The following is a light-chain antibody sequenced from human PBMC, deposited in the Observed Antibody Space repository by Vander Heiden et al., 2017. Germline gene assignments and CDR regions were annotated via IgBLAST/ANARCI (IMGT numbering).Light chain of an antibody. V-gene: IGKV3-11*01. J-gene: IGKJ3*01. CDR2: DAS. CDR1: QSVSSY. CDR3: QQRSNWLFT. Sequence: EIVLTQSPPTLPSSPGERATLSCRAGQSVSSYLAWYQQKPGQAPRLLIYDASNRATGIPARFSGSGSGTDFTLTISSLEPEDLAVYYCQQRSNWLFTFGHGTKVEIK.